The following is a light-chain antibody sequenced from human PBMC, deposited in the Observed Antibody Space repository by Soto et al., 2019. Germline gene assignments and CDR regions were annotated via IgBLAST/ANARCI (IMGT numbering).Light chain of an antibody. CDR3: QHYGRSAYT. CDR1: QSVSSNY. V-gene: IGKV3-20*01. J-gene: IGKJ2*01. CDR2: GAS. Sequence: IVLTQSPGTLSLSPGERATLSCRASQSVSSNYLAWYQQKPGQAPRLLIYGASSRATGIPDRFSGSGSGTDFTLTISGLESEDFAVYYCQHYGRSAYTFGQGTTLEIK.